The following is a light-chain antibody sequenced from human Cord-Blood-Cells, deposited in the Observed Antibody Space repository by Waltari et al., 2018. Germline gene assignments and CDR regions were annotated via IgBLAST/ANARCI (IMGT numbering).Light chain of an antibody. J-gene: IGKJ4*01. CDR1: QSISSY. Sequence: DIQMTQPPSSLSASVGDSVTITCRASQSISSYLNWYQQKPGKAPKLLIYAASSLQSGVPSRFSGSGSGTDFTLTISSLQPEDFATYYCQQSYSTLTFGGGTKVEIK. CDR2: AAS. V-gene: IGKV1-39*01. CDR3: QQSYSTLT.